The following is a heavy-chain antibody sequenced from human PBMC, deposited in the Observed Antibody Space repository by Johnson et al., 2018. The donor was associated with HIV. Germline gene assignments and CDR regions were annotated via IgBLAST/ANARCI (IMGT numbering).Heavy chain of an antibody. CDR1: GFTFSSYA. D-gene: IGHD1-26*01. Sequence: VQLVESGGGVVQPGRSLRLSCAASGFTFSSYAMHWVRQAPGKGLEWVSYISSSPNILYYADSVKGRFTISRDNAKKSLSLQMNSLRVEDTAVYYCATSWGGSWGDAFDIWGQGTVVTVSS. V-gene: IGHV3-48*01. J-gene: IGHJ3*02. CDR3: ATSWGGSWGDAFDI. CDR2: ISSSPNIL.